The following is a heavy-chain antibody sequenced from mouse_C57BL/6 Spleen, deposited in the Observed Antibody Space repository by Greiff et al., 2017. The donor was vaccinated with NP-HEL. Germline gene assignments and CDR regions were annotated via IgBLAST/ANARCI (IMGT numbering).Heavy chain of an antibody. V-gene: IGHV1-69*01. Sequence: QVQLQQPGAELVMPGASVKLSCKASGYTFTSYWMHWVKQRPGQGLEWIGEIDPSDSYTNYNQKFKGKSTLTVDKSSSTAYMQLSSLTSEDSAVYYCASHYYGSSYRNFDYWGQGTTLTVSS. D-gene: IGHD1-1*01. J-gene: IGHJ2*01. CDR1: GYTFTSYW. CDR2: IDPSDSYT. CDR3: ASHYYGSSYRNFDY.